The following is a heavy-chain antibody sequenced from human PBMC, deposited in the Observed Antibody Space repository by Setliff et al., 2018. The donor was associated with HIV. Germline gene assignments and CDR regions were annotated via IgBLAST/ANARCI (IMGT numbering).Heavy chain of an antibody. Sequence: PSETLSLTCTVSGGSITGHYWSWIRQPPGKGLEWIGYIHYSGSTNYNPSLKSRVTISVDTSKNQFSLKLSSVTAADTAVYYCARGRTYYDFWSGQDYYYYMDVWGKGTTVTVTS. CDR2: IHYSGST. D-gene: IGHD3-3*01. V-gene: IGHV4-59*11. CDR3: ARGRTYYDFWSGQDYYYYMDV. CDR1: GGSITGHY. J-gene: IGHJ6*03.